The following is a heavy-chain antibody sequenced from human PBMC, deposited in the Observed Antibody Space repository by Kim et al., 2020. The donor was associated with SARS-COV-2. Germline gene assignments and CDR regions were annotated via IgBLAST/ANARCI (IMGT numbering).Heavy chain of an antibody. CDR3: ARGDYDFWSGQLIRYGMDV. CDR2: IYYSGST. J-gene: IGHJ6*02. D-gene: IGHD3-3*01. CDR1: GGSISSYY. Sequence: SETLSLTCTVSGGSISSYYWSWIRQPPGKGLEWIGYIYYSGSTNYNPSLKSRVTISVDTSKNQFSLKLSSVTAADTAVYYCARGDYDFWSGQLIRYGMDVWGQGTTVTVSS. V-gene: IGHV4-59*13.